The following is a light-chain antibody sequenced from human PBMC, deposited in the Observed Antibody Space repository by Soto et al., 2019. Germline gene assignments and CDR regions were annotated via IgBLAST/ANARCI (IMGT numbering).Light chain of an antibody. V-gene: IGKV3-11*01. CDR3: QPYARAPMCP. CDR2: DAS. J-gene: IGKJ1*01. Sequence: GVTQSPATLSFSPGEIATLSFRASQSVSSYLAWYQQKPGQAPRLLIYDASNRATGIPARFSGSGSGTDFTLTISRLDPEDFAVYYCQPYARAPMCPSGQRTKAAIK. CDR1: QSVSSY.